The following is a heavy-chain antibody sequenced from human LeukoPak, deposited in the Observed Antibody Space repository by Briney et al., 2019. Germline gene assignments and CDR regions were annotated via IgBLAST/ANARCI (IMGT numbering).Heavy chain of an antibody. V-gene: IGHV1-2*02. CDR1: GYSFTDYY. Sequence: ASVKVSCKTSGYSFTDYYMHWVRQAPGQGLEWMGWINPNSGGTSSAQKFQGRVTMTRDTSIATVYMEVRWLTSDDTAIYYCARADRLHGGPYLIGPWGLGTLVTVSS. D-gene: IGHD2-21*01. CDR2: INPNSGGT. J-gene: IGHJ5*02. CDR3: ARADRLHGGPYLIGP.